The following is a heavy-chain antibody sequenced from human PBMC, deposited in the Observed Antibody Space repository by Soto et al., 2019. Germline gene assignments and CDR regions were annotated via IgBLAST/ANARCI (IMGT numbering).Heavy chain of an antibody. CDR1: GGTFSSYA. CDR3: ATDTSPNQYSSSRYYYGMDV. Sequence: GASVKVSCKASGGTFSSYAISWVRQAPGQGLEWMGGIIPIFGTANYAQKFQGRVTITADESTSTAYMELSSLRSEDTAVYYCATDTSPNQYSSSRYYYGMDVWGKGTTVTVSS. CDR2: IIPIFGTA. V-gene: IGHV1-69*13. J-gene: IGHJ6*04. D-gene: IGHD6-6*01.